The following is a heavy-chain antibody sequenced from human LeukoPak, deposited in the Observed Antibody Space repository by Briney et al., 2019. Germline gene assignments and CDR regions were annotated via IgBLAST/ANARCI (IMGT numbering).Heavy chain of an antibody. Sequence: PSETLSLTCGVYGGSLTDYYWSWVRQPPGKGLEWIGEINPRGGTTYNPSLQSRVIISLDTSNNHLSLRLTSVTAADTAVYYCARGGIRRSRITMIVVHNWFDPWGQGTLVTVSS. J-gene: IGHJ5*02. CDR1: GGSLTDYY. D-gene: IGHD3-22*01. V-gene: IGHV4-34*01. CDR3: ARGGIRRSRITMIVVHNWFDP. CDR2: INPRGGT.